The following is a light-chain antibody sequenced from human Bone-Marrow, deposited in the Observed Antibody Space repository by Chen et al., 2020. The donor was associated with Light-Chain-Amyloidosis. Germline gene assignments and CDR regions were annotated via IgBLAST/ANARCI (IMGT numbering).Light chain of an antibody. J-gene: IGLJ1*01. CDR3: SSFTSSSSYV. Sequence: QSDLKQTASVSVSPGQSITISSTGTSGYDGTYNYDSWYQTHPGKAPKVMIYEVINRPSGVSNSFAGSKSGNTASLTISGLQAEDEADYYCSSFTSSSSYVFGPGTKVTVL. CDR1: SGYDGTYNY. CDR2: EVI. V-gene: IGLV2-14*01.